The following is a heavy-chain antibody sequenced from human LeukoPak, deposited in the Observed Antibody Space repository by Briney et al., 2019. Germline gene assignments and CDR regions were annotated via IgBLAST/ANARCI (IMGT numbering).Heavy chain of an antibody. V-gene: IGHV3-23*01. CDR2: ISGSGGST. D-gene: IGHD6-13*01. CDR3: ARDGADSSWLEFFDY. J-gene: IGHJ4*02. Sequence: QTGGSLRLSCAASGFTFSSYAMSWVRQAPGKGLEWVSAISGSGGSTYYADSVKGRFTISRDNSKNTLYLQMNSLRAEDTAVYYCARDGADSSWLEFFDYWGQGTLVTVSS. CDR1: GFTFSSYA.